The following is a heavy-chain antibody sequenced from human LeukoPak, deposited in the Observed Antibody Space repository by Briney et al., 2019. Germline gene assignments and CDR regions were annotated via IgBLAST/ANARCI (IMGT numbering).Heavy chain of an antibody. CDR1: GGSIVYYY. CDR2: IYYNGST. CDR3: ARKGGLFDC. V-gene: IGHV4-59*01. J-gene: IGHJ4*02. Sequence: SETLSLTCTVSGGSIVYYYWSWIRQSPGKGLEWIGYIYYNGSTNYNPSLKSRVSISVDTSKNQFSLKVTSVTAADTAVYYCARKGGLFDCWGQGTLVTVSS. D-gene: IGHD2-15*01.